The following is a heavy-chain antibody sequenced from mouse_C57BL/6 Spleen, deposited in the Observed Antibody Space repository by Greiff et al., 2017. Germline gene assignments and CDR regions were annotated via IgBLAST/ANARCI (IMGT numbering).Heavy chain of an antibody. D-gene: IGHD4-1*01. V-gene: IGHV7-1*01. J-gene: IGHJ3*01. Sequence: EVKLVESGGGLVQSGRSLRLSCATSGFTFSDFYMEWVRQAPGKGLEWIAASRNKANDYTTEYSASVKGRFIVSRDTSQSILYLQMNALRAEDTAIYYCARDAIWDGAFAYWGQGTLVTVSA. CDR3: ARDAIWDGAFAY. CDR2: SRNKANDYTT. CDR1: GFTFSDFY.